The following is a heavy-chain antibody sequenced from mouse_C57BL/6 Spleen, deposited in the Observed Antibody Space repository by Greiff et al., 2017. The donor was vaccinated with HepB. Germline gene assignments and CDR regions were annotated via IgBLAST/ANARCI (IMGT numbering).Heavy chain of an antibody. CDR3: ARSGSYLYAMDY. D-gene: IGHD2-12*01. Sequence: QVQLQQSGAELARPGASVKMSCKASGYTFTSYTMHWVKQRPGQGLEWIGYINPSSGYTKYNQKFKDKATLTADKSSSTAYMQLSSLTSEDSAVYYCARSGSYLYAMDYWGQGTSVTVSS. V-gene: IGHV1-4*01. J-gene: IGHJ4*01. CDR1: GYTFTSYT. CDR2: INPSSGYT.